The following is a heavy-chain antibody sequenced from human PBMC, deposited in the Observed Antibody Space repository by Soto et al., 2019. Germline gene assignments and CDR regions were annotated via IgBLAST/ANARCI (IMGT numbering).Heavy chain of an antibody. CDR1: GFTFSSYA. CDR2: ISGSGGST. CDR3: ANDYTYYYGSGSYYNDDYFDY. D-gene: IGHD3-10*01. V-gene: IGHV3-23*01. J-gene: IGHJ4*02. Sequence: PGGSLRLSCAASGFTFSSYAMSWVRQAPGKGLEWVSAISGSGGSTYHADSVKGRFTISRDNSKNTLYLQMNSLRAEDTAVYYCANDYTYYYGSGSYYNDDYFDYWGQGTLVTVSS.